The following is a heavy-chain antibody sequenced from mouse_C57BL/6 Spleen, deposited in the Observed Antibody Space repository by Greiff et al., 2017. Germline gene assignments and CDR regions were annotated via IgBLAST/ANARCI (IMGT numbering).Heavy chain of an antibody. Sequence: QVQLQQSGPGLVAPSQSLSISCTASGFSLTSYGVSWVRQPPGQGLEWLGVIWGDGGTTYYSALIYSPSIRKDNTKGQVFLKLNSLQTDDTATYYCATSYGSTDWYFDVWGTGTTVTVSS. CDR2: IWGDGGT. V-gene: IGHV2-3*01. J-gene: IGHJ1*03. CDR1: GFSLTSYG. D-gene: IGHD1-1*01. CDR3: ATSYGSTDWYFDV.